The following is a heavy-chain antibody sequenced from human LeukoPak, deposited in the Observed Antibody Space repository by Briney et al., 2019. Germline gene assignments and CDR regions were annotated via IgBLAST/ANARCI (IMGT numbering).Heavy chain of an antibody. CDR3: ARDGAPYGGSGSYYPLYYFDY. CDR1: GGTFSSYA. V-gene: IGHV1-69*05. J-gene: IGHJ4*02. Sequence: SMKVSCKASGGTFSSYAISWVRQAPGQGLEWMGRIIPIFGTANYAQKFQGRVTITTDESTSTAYMELSSLRSEDTAVYYCARDGAPYGGSGSYYPLYYFDYWGQGTLVTVSS. CDR2: IIPIFGTA. D-gene: IGHD3-10*01.